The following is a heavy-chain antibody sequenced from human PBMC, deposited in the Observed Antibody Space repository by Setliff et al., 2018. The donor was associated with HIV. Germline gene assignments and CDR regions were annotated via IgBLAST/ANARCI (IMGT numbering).Heavy chain of an antibody. J-gene: IGHJ4*02. CDR2: ISANNGKT. Sequence: RASVKVSCKASGYTFVSYGISWVRQAPGQGLEWMGWISANNGKTKYAQKFQGRVTMTTDTSTFTAYMDLRSLKSDDTAVYYCARDGYFDWLLFDYWGQGTLVTVSS. CDR3: ARDGYFDWLLFDY. CDR1: GYTFVSYG. D-gene: IGHD3-9*01. V-gene: IGHV1-18*01.